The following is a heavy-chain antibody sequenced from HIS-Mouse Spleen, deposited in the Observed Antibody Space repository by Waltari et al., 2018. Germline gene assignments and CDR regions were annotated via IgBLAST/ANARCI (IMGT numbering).Heavy chain of an antibody. CDR2: YYSGST. CDR3: ARASRDLLLPRYFDL. V-gene: IGHV4-59*01. J-gene: IGHJ2*01. Sequence: QVQLQESGPGLVKPSETLSLTGTVSGGSISSYYWSWIRQPPGKGLEWIGYYSGSTNYNPSLKSRVTISVDTSKNQFSLKLSSVTAADTAVYYCARASRDLLLPRYFDLWGRGTLVTVSS. CDR1: GGSISSYY.